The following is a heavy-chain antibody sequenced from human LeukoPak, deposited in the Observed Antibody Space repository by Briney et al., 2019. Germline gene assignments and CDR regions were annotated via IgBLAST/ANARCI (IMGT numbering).Heavy chain of an antibody. V-gene: IGHV1-2*02. J-gene: IGHJ4*02. Sequence: ASVKVSCKASGYTFTGYYTHWVRQAPGQGLEWMGWINPNSGGTNYAQKFQGRVTMTRDTSISTAYMELSRLRSDDTAVYYCARDERIAAAGPDYWGQGTLVTVSS. CDR3: ARDERIAAAGPDY. CDR2: INPNSGGT. D-gene: IGHD6-13*01. CDR1: GYTFTGYY.